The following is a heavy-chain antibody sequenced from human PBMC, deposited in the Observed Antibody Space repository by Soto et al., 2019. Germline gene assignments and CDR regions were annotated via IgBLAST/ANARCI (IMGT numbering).Heavy chain of an antibody. J-gene: IGHJ4*02. CDR1: GFTFSSYA. D-gene: IGHD5-12*01. Sequence: EVQLLESGGGLVQPGGSLRLSCAASGFTFSSYAMSWVRQAPGKGLEWVSGISGSGGSTHYADSVKGRFTISRDNRKNTLYLQMNSLRAEDTAVYYCAKDRGRGYDSWGQGTLVTVSS. CDR3: AKDRGRGYDS. CDR2: ISGSGGST. V-gene: IGHV3-23*01.